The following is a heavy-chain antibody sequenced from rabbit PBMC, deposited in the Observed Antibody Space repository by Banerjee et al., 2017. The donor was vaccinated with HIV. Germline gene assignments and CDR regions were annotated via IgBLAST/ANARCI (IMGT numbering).Heavy chain of an antibody. D-gene: IGHD6-1*01. Sequence: QQLEESGGDLVKPGASLTLTCTAPGFSFSSSYYMCWVRQAPGKGLEWIACIYGGSSGSTWYASWAKGRFTISKTSSTTVTLQMTSLTAADTATYFCARWPAYGGLLYGSKLWGPGTLVTVS. CDR3: ARWPAYGGLLYGSKL. CDR1: GFSFSSSYY. V-gene: IGHV1S40*01. J-gene: IGHJ6*01. CDR2: IYGGSSGST.